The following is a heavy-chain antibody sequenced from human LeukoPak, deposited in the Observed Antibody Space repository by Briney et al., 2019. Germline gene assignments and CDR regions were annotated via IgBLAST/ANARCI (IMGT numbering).Heavy chain of an antibody. CDR2: INPNSGGT. Sequence: ASVKVSCKASGYTFTGYYMHWVRQAPGQGLEWMGWINPNSGGTNYAQKFQGRVTMTRDTSISTAYMELSRLRSDDTAVYYCARDNSVRDGAWWFNPWGLGTLVTVSS. CDR1: GYTFTGYY. V-gene: IGHV1-2*02. D-gene: IGHD5-24*01. CDR3: ARDNSVRDGAWWFNP. J-gene: IGHJ5*02.